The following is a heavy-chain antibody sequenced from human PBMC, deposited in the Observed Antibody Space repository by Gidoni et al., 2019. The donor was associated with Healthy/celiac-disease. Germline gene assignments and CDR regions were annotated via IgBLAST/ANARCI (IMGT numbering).Heavy chain of an antibody. CDR3: ARDAPDAGKWGLLRGGAFDI. V-gene: IGHV1-18*01. CDR2: ISAYNGNT. CDR1: GYTFTSYG. J-gene: IGHJ3*02. D-gene: IGHD1-26*01. Sequence: QVQLAQSGAEVKKPGAPVQVSCKASGYTFTSYGIRWVRRAPGQGLEWMGWISAYNGNTNYAQKLQGRVTMTTDTSTSTAYMELRSLRSDDTAVYYCARDAPDAGKWGLLRGGAFDIWGQGTMVTVSS.